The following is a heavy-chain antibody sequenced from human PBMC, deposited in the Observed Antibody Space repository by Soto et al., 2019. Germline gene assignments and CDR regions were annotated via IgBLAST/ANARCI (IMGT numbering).Heavy chain of an antibody. D-gene: IGHD3-10*01. CDR1: GGSISINSYY. J-gene: IGHJ6*02. CDR2: VYFTGST. Sequence: QLQLQESGPGLVKPSETTSLTCSVSGGSISINSYYWGWVRQPPGKGLEWIGNVYFTGSTYYNPSLKSRVTMSVETSKNQFSLKLNSVTAADTAVYYCARHGPGTGVGSMDVWGQGTTVTVSS. V-gene: IGHV4-39*01. CDR3: ARHGPGTGVGSMDV.